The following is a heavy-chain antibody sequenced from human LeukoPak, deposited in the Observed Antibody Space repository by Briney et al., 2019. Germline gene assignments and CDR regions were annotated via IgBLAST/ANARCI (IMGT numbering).Heavy chain of an antibody. V-gene: IGHV4-59*01. CDR2: IYYSGST. Sequence: SETLSLTCTVSGGSISSYYWSWIRQPPGKGLEWIGYIYYSGSTNYNPSLKSRVTISVDTSKNQFSLKLSSVTAADTAVYYCARVLDGYNFVGFDYWGQGTLVTVSS. J-gene: IGHJ4*02. CDR3: ARVLDGYNFVGFDY. CDR1: GGSISSYY. D-gene: IGHD5-24*01.